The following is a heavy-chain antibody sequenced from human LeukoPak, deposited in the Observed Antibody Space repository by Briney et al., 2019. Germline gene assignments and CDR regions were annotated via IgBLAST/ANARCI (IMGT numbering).Heavy chain of an antibody. CDR3: ARDRGKLSGMDV. CDR2: ISSSGTTI. V-gene: IGHV3-11*01. J-gene: IGHJ6*02. CDR1: GFTFSDFY. Sequence: GGSLRLSCAPSGFTFSDFYMSWIRQAPGKGLEWLSYISSSGTTIYYADSVKGRFTISRDNAKNSLYLQMNSLRVEDTAVYYCARDRGKLSGMDVWGQGTTVTVSS. D-gene: IGHD3-10*01.